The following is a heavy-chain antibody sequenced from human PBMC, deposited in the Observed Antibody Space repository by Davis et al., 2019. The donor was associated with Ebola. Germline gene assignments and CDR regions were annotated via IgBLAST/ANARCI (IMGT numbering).Heavy chain of an antibody. Sequence: PSETLSLTCAVYGGSFSGYYWSWIRQPPGKGLEWIGEINQSGSTNYNPSLKSRVTISVDTSKNQFSLKLSSVTAADTAVYYCASLSYDFWSGYGWFDPWGQGTLVTVSS. CDR2: INQSGST. CDR3: ASLSYDFWSGYGWFDP. J-gene: IGHJ5*02. V-gene: IGHV4-34*01. D-gene: IGHD3-3*01. CDR1: GGSFSGYY.